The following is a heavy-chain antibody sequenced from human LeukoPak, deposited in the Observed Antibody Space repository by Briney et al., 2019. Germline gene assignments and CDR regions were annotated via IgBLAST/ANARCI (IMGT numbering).Heavy chain of an antibody. CDR3: ARGDDFSGDH. CDR2: IHPEGSEK. D-gene: IGHD1-1*01. Sequence: GGSLRLSCATSGFTFSNFWMSWVRQAPGRGLEWVANIHPEGSEKYHVESVKGRFTISRDNARNLLFLQMNGLRVEDTAVYYCARGDDFSGDHWGQGTLVTVSS. CDR1: GFTFSNFW. J-gene: IGHJ4*02. V-gene: IGHV3-7*04.